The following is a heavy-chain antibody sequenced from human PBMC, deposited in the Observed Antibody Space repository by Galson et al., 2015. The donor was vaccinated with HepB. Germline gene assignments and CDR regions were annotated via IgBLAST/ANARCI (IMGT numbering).Heavy chain of an antibody. CDR1: GFSFPNAW. J-gene: IGHJ3*02. Sequence: SLRLSCAASGFSFPNAWMSWVRQAPRKGLEWVGRIRSNTDGGTTDYPAPAKGRFIISRDDSKDTLYLQINSLKTEDTAIYYCTTDNYYDSSGYNAFDIWGQGTMVTVSS. D-gene: IGHD3-22*01. CDR3: TTDNYYDSSGYNAFDI. V-gene: IGHV3-15*01. CDR2: IRSNTDGGTT.